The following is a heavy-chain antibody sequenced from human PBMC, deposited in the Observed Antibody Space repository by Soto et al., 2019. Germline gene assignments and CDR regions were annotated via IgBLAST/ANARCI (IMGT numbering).Heavy chain of an antibody. CDR1: GGAIRGYY. CDR3: ARGQRFSDWFDP. CDR2: IYSSGST. V-gene: IGHV4-4*07. D-gene: IGHD3-3*01. Sequence: LSLTCTVTGGAIRGYYWTWIRQSDREGLEWIGRIYSSGSTNYNPSLKSRVTISLDTSMNYFSLRLSSVTAADTAVYYCARGQRFSDWFDPWGQGTLVTVSS. J-gene: IGHJ5*02.